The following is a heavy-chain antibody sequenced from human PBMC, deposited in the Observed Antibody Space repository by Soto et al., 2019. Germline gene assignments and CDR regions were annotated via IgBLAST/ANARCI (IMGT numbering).Heavy chain of an antibody. CDR2: ISSGGGSP. CDR3: AKGGGRIVPRHFDN. V-gene: IGHV3-23*01. J-gene: IGHJ4*02. CDR1: GFTFKSYA. D-gene: IGHD1-26*01. Sequence: PGGSLRLSCAASGFTFKSYAVSWVRQAPGKGLEWVSGISSGGGSPYNADSVKGRFSISRDNSKNTLYLQMNSLRAEDTAVYYCAKGGGRIVPRHFDNWGQGILVTVSS.